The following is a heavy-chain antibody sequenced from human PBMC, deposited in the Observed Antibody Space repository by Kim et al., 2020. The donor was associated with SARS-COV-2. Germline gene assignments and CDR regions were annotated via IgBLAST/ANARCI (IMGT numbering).Heavy chain of an antibody. V-gene: IGHV1-18*01. CDR3: AREGPSGNYKDPERVPPDS. Sequence: ASVKVSCKASGYTFTSFGLSWVRQAPGQGLEWMGWISAYNGYTNYAQNLLGRVTMTTDTSTSTAYMELRSLRSDDTAVYYCAREGPSGNYKDPERVPPDSWGQGTLVTVSS. CDR2: ISAYNGYT. CDR1: GYTFTSFG. J-gene: IGHJ4*02. D-gene: IGHD1-26*01.